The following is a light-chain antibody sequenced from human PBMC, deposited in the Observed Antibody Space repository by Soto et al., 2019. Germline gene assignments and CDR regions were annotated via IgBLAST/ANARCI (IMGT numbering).Light chain of an antibody. Sequence: DIVMTQSPLSLPVTPGEPASISCRSSQSLLHSNGYNFLDWYLQKPGQSPKLLIYLGSNRASGVPDRFSGSGSGTDFTLKISRVEAEDVGVYYCMQALQTPGTFGPGTSGYQT. CDR2: LGS. J-gene: IGKJ3*01. V-gene: IGKV2-28*01. CDR3: MQALQTPGT. CDR1: QSLLHSNGYNF.